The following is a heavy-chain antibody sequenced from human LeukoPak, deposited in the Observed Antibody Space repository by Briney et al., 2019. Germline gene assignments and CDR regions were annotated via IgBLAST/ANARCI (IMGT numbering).Heavy chain of an antibody. Sequence: ASVKVSCKASGYTFTGYYMHWVRQATGQGLEWMGLINPNSGGTNYAQKFQGRVTMTRDTSISTAYMELSRLRSDDTAVYYCARDPHDILTGYLTDYFDYWGQGTLVTVSS. CDR1: GYTFTGYY. J-gene: IGHJ4*02. V-gene: IGHV1-2*02. D-gene: IGHD3-9*01. CDR2: INPNSGGT. CDR3: ARDPHDILTGYLTDYFDY.